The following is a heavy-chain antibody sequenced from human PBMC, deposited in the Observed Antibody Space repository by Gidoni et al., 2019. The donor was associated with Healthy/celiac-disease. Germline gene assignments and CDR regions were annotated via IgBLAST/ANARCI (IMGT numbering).Heavy chain of an antibody. Sequence: EVQLVESGGGLLKPGGSLRRSSSASTFTVSNAWMNWVRQAPGKGLEWVGRIKSKTDGGNTYYAAPVKGRFTISRDDSKNTLYLQMNSLKTEDTAVYYCTTVLTLGFGELSTEFDYWGQGTLVTVSS. J-gene: IGHJ4*02. V-gene: IGHV3-15*07. CDR1: TFTVSNAW. CDR3: TTVLTLGFGELSTEFDY. D-gene: IGHD3-10*01. CDR2: IKSKTDGGNT.